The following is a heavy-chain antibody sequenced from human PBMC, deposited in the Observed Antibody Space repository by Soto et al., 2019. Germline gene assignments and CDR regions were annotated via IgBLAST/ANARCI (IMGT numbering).Heavy chain of an antibody. Sequence: GGSLRLSCAASGFTFSSYAMSWVRQAPGKGLEWVSAISGSGGSTYYADSVKGRFTISRDNSKNTLYLQMNSLRAEDTAVYYCAKDHSYNGYYYGMDVWGQGTTVTVSS. D-gene: IGHD1-1*01. CDR1: GFTFSSYA. CDR2: ISGSGGST. J-gene: IGHJ6*02. CDR3: AKDHSYNGYYYGMDV. V-gene: IGHV3-23*01.